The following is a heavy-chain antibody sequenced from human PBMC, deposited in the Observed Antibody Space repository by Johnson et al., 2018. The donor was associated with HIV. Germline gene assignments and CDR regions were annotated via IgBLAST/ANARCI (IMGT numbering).Heavy chain of an antibody. CDR2: VRYEGSNK. Sequence: QEQLVESGGGLVQPGRSLRLSCAASGFTFSTYAMHWVRQAPGKGLEWMAFVRYEGSNKYYADSLKGRLPISRDNSKNTLYLQMNSLRAEDTAVYYCAVGLNTDAFDIWGQGTMVTVSS. V-gene: IGHV3-30*02. CDR1: GFTFSTYA. CDR3: AVGLNTDAFDI. J-gene: IGHJ3*02. D-gene: IGHD3/OR15-3a*01.